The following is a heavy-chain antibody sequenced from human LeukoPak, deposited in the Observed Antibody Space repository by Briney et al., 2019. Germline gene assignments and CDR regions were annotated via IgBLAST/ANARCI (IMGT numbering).Heavy chain of an antibody. D-gene: IGHD2-2*01. CDR3: ARFSWGCSTASCYLTN. V-gene: IGHV4-30-4*07. CDR1: GGSISSGGYS. J-gene: IGHJ4*02. Sequence: SQTLSLTCAVSGGSISSGGYSWSWIRQPPGKGLELVGHIYYTGTTFYNPSLNSRITITLDTSRNPSSLRLTSVIAADTAVYYCARFSWGCSTASCYLTNWGQGTLVTVSS. CDR2: IYYTGTT.